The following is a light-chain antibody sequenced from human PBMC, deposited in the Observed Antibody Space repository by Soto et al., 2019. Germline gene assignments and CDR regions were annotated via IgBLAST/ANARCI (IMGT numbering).Light chain of an antibody. Sequence: DIQMTQSPSSLSASVGDRVTITCRASQSISSYLNWYQQKPGKAPKLLIYAASSLQSGVPSRFSGSGSGTDSTLTISSLQPEDFATYYCQQRKTFGQGTKVEIK. CDR1: QSISSY. CDR2: AAS. CDR3: QQRKT. V-gene: IGKV1-39*01. J-gene: IGKJ1*01.